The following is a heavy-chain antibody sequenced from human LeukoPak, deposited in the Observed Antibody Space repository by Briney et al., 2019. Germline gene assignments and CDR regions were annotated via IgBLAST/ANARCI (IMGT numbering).Heavy chain of an antibody. CDR3: AKDMEYYDILTGYYKPPDHNTYYYYGMDV. Sequence: QTGGSLRLSCAASGFTFSSYGMHWVRQAPGKGLEWVAVISYDGSNKYYADSVKGRFTISRDNSKNTLYLHMNSLRAEDTAVYYCAKDMEYYDILTGYYKPPDHNTYYYYGMDVWGQGTTVTVSS. CDR2: ISYDGSNK. D-gene: IGHD3-9*01. V-gene: IGHV3-30*18. CDR1: GFTFSSYG. J-gene: IGHJ6*02.